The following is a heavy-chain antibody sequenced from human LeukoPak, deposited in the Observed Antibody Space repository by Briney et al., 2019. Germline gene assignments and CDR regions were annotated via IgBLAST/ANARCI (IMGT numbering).Heavy chain of an antibody. CDR3: ASAPRYSSSWPNNWFDP. CDR2: IIPIFGTA. Sequence: SVKVSCKASGYTFTSYDINWVRQAPGQGLEWMGVIIPIFGTANYAQKFQGRVTITADESTSTAYMELSSLRSEDTAVYFCASAPRYSSSWPNNWFDPWGQGTLVTVSS. D-gene: IGHD6-13*01. J-gene: IGHJ5*02. CDR1: GYTFTSYD. V-gene: IGHV1-69*13.